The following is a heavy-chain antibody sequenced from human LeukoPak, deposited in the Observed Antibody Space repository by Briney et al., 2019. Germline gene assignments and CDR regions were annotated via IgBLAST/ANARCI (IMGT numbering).Heavy chain of an antibody. Sequence: GGSLRLSCAASGFTFDDYALHWVRQAPGKGLEGVSGISWNSGSIGYADSVKGRFTISRDNAKNSLYLQMNSLRAEDTALYYCAKGFYGESPSTDYFDYWGQGTLATVSS. V-gene: IGHV3-9*01. CDR3: AKGFYGESPSTDYFDY. J-gene: IGHJ4*02. D-gene: IGHD4-17*01. CDR2: ISWNSGSI. CDR1: GFTFDDYA.